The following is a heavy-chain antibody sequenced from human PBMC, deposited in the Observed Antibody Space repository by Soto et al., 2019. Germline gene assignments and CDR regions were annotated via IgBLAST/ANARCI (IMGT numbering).Heavy chain of an antibody. J-gene: IGHJ4*02. CDR2: ISVSVGST. D-gene: IGHD2-21*02. CDR3: AKRDVPDSRSNAYFYDH. CDR1: GFPFGPST. Sequence: EVQLLESGGGLVQPGGSLTLSCGVSGFPFGPSTMSWVRQAPGKGLEWVSTISVSVGSTYYADSVQGRFTVSSDISDNTLILHMTSLPAEDTGVYFCAKRDVPDSRSNAYFYDHWGRGVLVTVSS. V-gene: IGHV3-23*01.